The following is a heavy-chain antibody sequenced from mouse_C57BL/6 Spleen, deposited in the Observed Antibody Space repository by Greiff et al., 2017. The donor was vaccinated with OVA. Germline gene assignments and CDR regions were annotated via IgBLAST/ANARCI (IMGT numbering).Heavy chain of an antibody. J-gene: IGHJ4*01. D-gene: IGHD2-4*01. CDR2: IHPNSGST. V-gene: IGHV1-64*01. CDR1: GYTFTSYW. Sequence: QVQLQQPGAELVKPGASVKLSCKASGYTFTSYWMHWVKQRPGQGLEWIGMIHPNSGSTNYNEKFKSKATLTVDKSSSTAYMQLRSLTSEDSAVYYCANRRSDYLYAMDYWGQGTSVTVSS. CDR3: ANRRSDYLYAMDY.